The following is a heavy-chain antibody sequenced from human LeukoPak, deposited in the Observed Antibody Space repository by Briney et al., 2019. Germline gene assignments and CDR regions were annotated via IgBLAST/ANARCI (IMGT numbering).Heavy chain of an antibody. CDR2: IWYDGSNK. D-gene: IGHD4-17*01. V-gene: IGHV3-33*08. CDR1: GGSISSYY. CDR3: ARGDPTVTTKQNFDY. J-gene: IGHJ4*02. Sequence: PSETLSLTCTVSGGSISSYYWSWVRQAPGKGLEWVAVIWYDGSNKYYADSVKGRFTISRDNSKNTLYLQMNSLRVEDTAVYYCARGDPTVTTKQNFDYWGQGTLVTVSS.